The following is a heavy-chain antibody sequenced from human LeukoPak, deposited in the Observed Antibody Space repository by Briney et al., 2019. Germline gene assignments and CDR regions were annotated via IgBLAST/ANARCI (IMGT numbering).Heavy chain of an antibody. J-gene: IGHJ4*02. V-gene: IGHV4-39*01. Sequence: SETLSLTCTVSGGSISSSSYYWGWIRQPPGKGLEWIGSIYYSGSTYYNPSLKSRVTISVDTSKNQFSLKLSSVTAADTAVYYCAGTLEWLLYYFDYWGQGTLVTVSS. CDR2: IYYSGST. CDR3: AGTLEWLLYYFDY. D-gene: IGHD3-3*01. CDR1: GGSISSSSYY.